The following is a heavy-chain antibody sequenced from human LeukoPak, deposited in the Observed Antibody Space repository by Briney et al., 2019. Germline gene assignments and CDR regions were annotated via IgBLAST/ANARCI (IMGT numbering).Heavy chain of an antibody. V-gene: IGHV4-39*07. J-gene: IGHJ4*02. CDR3: ARDEMATFDY. CDR1: GGSISSSSYY. CDR2: IYYRGST. Sequence: PETLSLTCTVSGGSISSSSYYWGWVRQAPARGLGWIGSIYYRGSTYYTPSLKSRVTISVDTSKNQFSLKLSSVTAADTAVYYCARDEMATFDYWGQGTLVTVSS. D-gene: IGHD5-24*01.